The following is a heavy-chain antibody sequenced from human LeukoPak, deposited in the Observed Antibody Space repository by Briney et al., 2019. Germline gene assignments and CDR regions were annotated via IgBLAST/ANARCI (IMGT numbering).Heavy chain of an antibody. V-gene: IGHV4-59*12. CDR2: VYYTGST. D-gene: IGHD2-2*01. CDR3: ARVSTRAFDY. Sequence: SETLSLTCTVSGGSISSYYWSWVRQPPGKGLEWIGFVYYTGSTNYSPSLKSRVTISVDTSKNQFSLTLSSVTAADTALYYCARVSTRAFDYWGQGTLVTVSS. J-gene: IGHJ4*02. CDR1: GGSISSYY.